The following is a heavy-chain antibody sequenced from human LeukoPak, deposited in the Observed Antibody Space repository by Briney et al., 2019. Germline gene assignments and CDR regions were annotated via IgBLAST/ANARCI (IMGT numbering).Heavy chain of an antibody. D-gene: IGHD3-3*01. J-gene: IGHJ6*03. CDR1: GFTFNNYG. V-gene: IGHV3-23*01. CDR2: ISGSGGST. Sequence: PGWSLRLSCAASGFTFNNYGMYWVRQAPGKGLEWVSAISGSGGSTYYADSVKGRFTISRDNSKKTLDLQMHSLRAEDTAVYYCAKIGRRYDFWTGYYEEEVDYMDVWGKGTTVTVSS. CDR3: AKIGRRYDFWTGYYEEEVDYMDV.